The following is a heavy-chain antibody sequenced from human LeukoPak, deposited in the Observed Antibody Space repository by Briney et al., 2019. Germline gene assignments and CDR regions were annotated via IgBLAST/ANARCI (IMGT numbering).Heavy chain of an antibody. Sequence: SVKVSCKASGGTFSSYAISWVRQAPGQGLEWMGRIIPIFGTANYAQKFQGRVTITTDESTSTAYMELSSLRSEDTAVYYCARDFLPLTFGGGGNAFDICGQGTMVTVSS. CDR1: GGTFSSYA. D-gene: IGHD3-16*01. CDR2: IIPIFGTA. V-gene: IGHV1-69*05. CDR3: ARDFLPLTFGGGGNAFDI. J-gene: IGHJ3*02.